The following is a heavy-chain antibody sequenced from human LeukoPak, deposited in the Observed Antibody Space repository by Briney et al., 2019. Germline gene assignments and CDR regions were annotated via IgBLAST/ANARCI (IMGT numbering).Heavy chain of an antibody. J-gene: IGHJ6*03. CDR2: ISSSGGTI. CDR1: GFTFSSYE. CDR3: ARGAGSGADYYYYSYMDV. D-gene: IGHD1-26*01. V-gene: IGHV3-48*03. Sequence: GGSLRLSCAASGFTFSSYEMNWVRQAPGKGLEWVSYISSSGGTIYYADSVKGRFTISRDNAKNSLYLQMNSLRAEDTAVYYCARGAGSGADYYYYSYMDVWGKGTTVTVSS.